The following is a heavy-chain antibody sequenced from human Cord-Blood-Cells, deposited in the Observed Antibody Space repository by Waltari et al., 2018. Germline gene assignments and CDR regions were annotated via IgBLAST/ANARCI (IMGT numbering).Heavy chain of an antibody. CDR1: GGSISSSSSY. Sequence: HLQLQESGPGLVKPSETLSLNCTVSGGSISSSSSYWGWIRQPLGKGLEWSGSIYYSESTYYYPSLKRRVTISVDTSKNQFSLKLSSVTAADTAVDYCARGTVPDFWSGYKYYFDYWGQGTLVTVSS. D-gene: IGHD3-3*01. CDR2: IYYSEST. V-gene: IGHV4-39*01. J-gene: IGHJ4*02. CDR3: ARGTVPDFWSGYKYYFDY.